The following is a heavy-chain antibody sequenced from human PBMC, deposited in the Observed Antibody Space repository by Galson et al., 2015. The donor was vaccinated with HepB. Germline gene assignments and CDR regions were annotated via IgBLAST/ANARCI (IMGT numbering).Heavy chain of an antibody. Sequence: SLRLSCAASGFTVSSNYMSWVRQAPGKGLEWVSMINSDDRTYYADSVKGRFTISRDNAKNSLYLQMNSLRAEDTAVYYCARDWGYGGWGQGTLVTVSS. V-gene: IGHV3-66*01. CDR3: ARDWGYGG. CDR2: INSDDRT. J-gene: IGHJ4*02. CDR1: GFTVSSNY. D-gene: IGHD3-16*01.